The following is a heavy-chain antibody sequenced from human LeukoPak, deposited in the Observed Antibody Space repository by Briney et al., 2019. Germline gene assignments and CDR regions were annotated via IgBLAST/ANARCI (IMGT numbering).Heavy chain of an antibody. J-gene: IGHJ4*02. CDR3: VKDPPRIAVAGILFLFDY. CDR1: GFTFSSYA. CDR2: ISSNGGST. D-gene: IGHD6-19*01. Sequence: GGSPRLSCSASGFTFSSYAMHWVRQAPGKGLEYVSAISSNGGSTYYADSVKGRFTISRDNSKNTLYLQMSSLRAEDTAVYYCVKDPPRIAVAGILFLFDYWGQGTLVTVSS. V-gene: IGHV3-64D*06.